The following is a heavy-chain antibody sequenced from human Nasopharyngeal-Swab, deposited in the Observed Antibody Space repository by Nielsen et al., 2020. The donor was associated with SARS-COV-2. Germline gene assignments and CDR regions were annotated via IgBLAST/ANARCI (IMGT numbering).Heavy chain of an antibody. J-gene: IGHJ3*02. D-gene: IGHD2-21*02. CDR3: ASVEVGGDRAFDI. CDR2: IIPILGIA. V-gene: IGHV1-69*10. CDR1: GYTFTSYG. Sequence: SVKVSCKASGYTFTSYGISWVRQAPGQGLEWMGGIIPILGIANYAQKFQGRVTITADKSTSTAYMELSSLRSEDTAVYYCASVEVGGDRAFDIWGQGTMVTVSS.